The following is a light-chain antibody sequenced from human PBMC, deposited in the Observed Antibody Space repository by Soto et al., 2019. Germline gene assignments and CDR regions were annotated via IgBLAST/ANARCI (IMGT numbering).Light chain of an antibody. CDR2: DAS. V-gene: IGKV3-11*01. CDR3: QQRSNWPPT. Sequence: EIVLTQSPGTLSLSPGERATLSCRASQSVSSYLAWYQQRPGQTPRLLIYDASNRATGIPAKFSGSGSGTDFTLTISTLEPEDFAVYYCQQRSNWPPTFGGGTKVDI. J-gene: IGKJ4*01. CDR1: QSVSSY.